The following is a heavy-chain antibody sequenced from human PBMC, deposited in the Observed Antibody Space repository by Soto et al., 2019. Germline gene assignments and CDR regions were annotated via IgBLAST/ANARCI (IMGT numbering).Heavy chain of an antibody. D-gene: IGHD3-16*01. CDR2: IIPIFGRA. CDR1: GGTFSSYA. J-gene: IGHJ6*02. Sequence: QVQLVQSGAEVKKPGSSVKVSCKASGGTFSSYAISWVRQAPGQGLEWVGGIIPIFGRANYAQKFQGRVTITADESTSTAYMELSSLRSEDTAVYYCARDRAVLRVGATAPGGYYGMDVWGQGTTVTVSS. V-gene: IGHV1-69*01. CDR3: ARDRAVLRVGATAPGGYYGMDV.